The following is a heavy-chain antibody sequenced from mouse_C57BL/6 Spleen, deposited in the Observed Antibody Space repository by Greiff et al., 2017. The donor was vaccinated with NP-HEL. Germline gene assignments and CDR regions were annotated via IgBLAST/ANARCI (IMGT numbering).Heavy chain of an antibody. CDR1: GYTFTSYW. CDR2: IDPSDSYT. CDR3: AHDFAY. Sequence: QVQLQQPGAELVKPGASVKLSCKASGYTFTSYWMQWVKQRPGQGLEWIGEIDPSDSYTNYNQKFKGKATLTVDTSSSTAYMQLSSLTSEDSAVYYCAHDFAYWGQGTLVTVSA. J-gene: IGHJ3*01. V-gene: IGHV1-50*01.